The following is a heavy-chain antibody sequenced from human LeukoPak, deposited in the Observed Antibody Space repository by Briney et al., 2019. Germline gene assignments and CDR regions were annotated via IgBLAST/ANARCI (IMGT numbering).Heavy chain of an antibody. CDR3: ARGAGTTVTTRNWFDP. D-gene: IGHD4-17*01. CDR2: ISSDGSST. Sequence: PGGSLRLSCAASGFTFSSYWMHWVRQAPGKGLVWVSRISSDGSSTSYADSVKGRFTISRDNAKNTLYLQMNSLRAEDTAVYYCARGAGTTVTTRNWFDPWGQGTLVTVSS. CDR1: GFTFSSYW. J-gene: IGHJ5*02. V-gene: IGHV3-74*01.